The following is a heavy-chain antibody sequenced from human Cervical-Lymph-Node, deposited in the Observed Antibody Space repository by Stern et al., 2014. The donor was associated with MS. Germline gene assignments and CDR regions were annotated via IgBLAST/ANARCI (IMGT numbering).Heavy chain of an antibody. V-gene: IGHV3-30*18. D-gene: IGHD1-1*01. J-gene: IGHJ4*02. Sequence: VHLVESGGGVVQPGTSLRLSCAVSGFTFSNYGMHWVRQAPGKGLEWVAVISYDADVKFYAESVKGRFTISRDTPKNTMYLQLNSLKVEDTAVYFCAKKSVGTTGTTTAFDYWGQGTLVTVSS. CDR2: ISYDADVK. CDR3: AKKSVGTTGTTTAFDY. CDR1: GFTFSNYG.